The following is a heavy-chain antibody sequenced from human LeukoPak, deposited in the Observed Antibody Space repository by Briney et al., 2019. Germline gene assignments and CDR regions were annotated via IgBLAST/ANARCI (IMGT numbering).Heavy chain of an antibody. CDR3: ASRYSGTYSSSAFDY. Sequence: PSETLSLTCTVSGGSISSYSWSWIRQPAGKGLEWVGRIFSSGSTNYNPSLKSRVTISVDTSKNHFSLKLSSVTAADTAVYYCASRYSGTYSSSAFDYWGQGTLVTVSS. CDR2: IFSSGST. D-gene: IGHD1-26*01. V-gene: IGHV4-4*07. J-gene: IGHJ4*02. CDR1: GGSISSYS.